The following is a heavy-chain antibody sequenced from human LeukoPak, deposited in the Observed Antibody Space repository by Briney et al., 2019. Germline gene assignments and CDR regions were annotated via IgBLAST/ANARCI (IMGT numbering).Heavy chain of an antibody. D-gene: IGHD4/OR15-4a*01. J-gene: IGHJ4*02. CDR3: AIDEPNYAPYDFDY. CDR2: IKSKGDGETT. Sequence: PGGSLRLSCAASRFTFTNAWMNWVRQAPGKGLEWVGRIKSKGDGETTDNAAPVKGRFTISRDDSNNMVYLQMNSLKIEDTAVYYCAIDEPNYAPYDFDYWGQGTLVTVSS. V-gene: IGHV3-15*01. CDR1: RFTFTNAW.